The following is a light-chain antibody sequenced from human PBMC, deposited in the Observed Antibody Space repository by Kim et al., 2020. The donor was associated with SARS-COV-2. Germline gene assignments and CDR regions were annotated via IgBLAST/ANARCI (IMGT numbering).Light chain of an antibody. V-gene: IGLV2-11*01. CDR3: CSYAGSYTFYV. CDR1: SSDVGGYNY. Sequence: QSVTISCTGTSSDVGGYNYGSWYQQHPGKAPKLMIYDVSKRPSGVPDRFSGSKSGNTASLTSSGLQAEDEADYYCCSYAGSYTFYVFGTGTKVTVL. CDR2: DVS. J-gene: IGLJ1*01.